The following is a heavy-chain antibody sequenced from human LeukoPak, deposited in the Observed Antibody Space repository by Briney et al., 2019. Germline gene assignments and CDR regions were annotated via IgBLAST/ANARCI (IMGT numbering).Heavy chain of an antibody. Sequence: GESLKISCKGSGYRFTSYWIGWVRQMPGKGLEWMGIIYPGDSDTRYSPSFQGQVTISADKSISTAYLQWSSLKASDTAMYYCARPKGYCSSTSCYTHFSAAFDIWGQGTMVTVSS. CDR3: ARPKGYCSSTSCYTHFSAAFDI. CDR1: GYRFTSYW. CDR2: IYPGDSDT. J-gene: IGHJ3*02. V-gene: IGHV5-51*01. D-gene: IGHD2-2*02.